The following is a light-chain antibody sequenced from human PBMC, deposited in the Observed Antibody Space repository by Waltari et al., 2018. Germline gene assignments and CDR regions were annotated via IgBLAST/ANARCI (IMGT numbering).Light chain of an antibody. J-gene: IGKJ5*01. CDR1: QTISRY. Sequence: DIQMTQSPSSLSASVGDRLTITCRANQTISRYLNWYHQESGRAPNLLIYASSNLQSGVPSRFSGRGSGTDFTLSINSLQPEDFGIYYCQQSFSMPITFGQGTRLEIK. CDR3: QQSFSMPIT. V-gene: IGKV1-39*01. CDR2: ASS.